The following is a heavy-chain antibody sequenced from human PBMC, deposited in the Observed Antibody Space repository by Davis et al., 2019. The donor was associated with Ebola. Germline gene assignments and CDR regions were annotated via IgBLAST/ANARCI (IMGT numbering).Heavy chain of an antibody. V-gene: IGHV3-30-3*01. CDR3: AKDDCSSTSCYGGSYYGMDV. D-gene: IGHD2-2*01. J-gene: IGHJ6*02. Sequence: GESLKISCAASGFTFSSYAMHWVRQAPGKGLEWVAVISYDGSNKYYADSVKGRFTISRDNSKNTLYLQMNSLRAEDTAVYYCAKDDCSSTSCYGGSYYGMDVWGQGTTVTVSS. CDR1: GFTFSSYA. CDR2: ISYDGSNK.